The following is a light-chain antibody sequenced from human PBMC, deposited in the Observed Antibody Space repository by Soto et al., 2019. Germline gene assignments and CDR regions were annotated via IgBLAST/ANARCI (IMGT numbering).Light chain of an antibody. CDR1: HTVLTRCNNNDY. CDR3: HQNISLPT. V-gene: IGKV4-1*01. Sequence: IVMTQSPTTLTVSLDLPGTTGYKQSHTVLTRCNNNDYLAWYQHKPEQAPKLLLYWASARGSGVPGRFRGSGFGTEFTLTITIVQAEDVAVYYCHQNISLPTFGGGTKVDIK. CDR2: WAS. J-gene: IGKJ4*01.